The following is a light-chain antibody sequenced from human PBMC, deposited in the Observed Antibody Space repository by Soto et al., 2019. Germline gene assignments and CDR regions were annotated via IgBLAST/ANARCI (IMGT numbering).Light chain of an antibody. CDR2: GTS. CDR3: QHYDNWPPWT. J-gene: IGKJ1*01. CDR1: QSVGRN. Sequence: EVVMTQSPVTLSVSPGETATLSCRSSQSVGRNLAWYQQKPGQAPRLLLYGTSTRATGVPARFSGSGSGTEFTLTITSLQSEDFAVYYCQHYDNWPPWTFGQGTKWIS. V-gene: IGKV3-15*01.